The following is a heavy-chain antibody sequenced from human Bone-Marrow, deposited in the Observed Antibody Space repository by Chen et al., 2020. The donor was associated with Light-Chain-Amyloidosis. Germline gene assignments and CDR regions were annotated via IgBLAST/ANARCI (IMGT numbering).Heavy chain of an antibody. CDR2: ISGSGGST. CDR1: GFTFSSYA. D-gene: IGHD3-22*01. V-gene: IGHV3-23*01. CDR3: AKGPYYYDSRIWGYDP. J-gene: IGHJ5*02. Sequence: EVQLLESGGGLVQPGGSLRLSCAASGFTFSSYAMSWVRQAPGKGLEWVSSISGSGGSTYYADSVKGRFTISRDNSKNTLYLQMNSLRAEDTAVYYCAKGPYYYDSRIWGYDPWGQGTLVTVSS.